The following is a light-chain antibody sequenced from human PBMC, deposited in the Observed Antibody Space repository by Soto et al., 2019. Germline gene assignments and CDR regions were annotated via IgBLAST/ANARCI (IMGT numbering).Light chain of an antibody. CDR3: QSYDSSLSAYV. CDR2: GNS. J-gene: IGLJ1*01. Sequence: QSVLAQPPSVSGAPGQKVTISCTGSSSNIGAGYDLHWYQQLPGTAPKLLLYGNSNRPSGVPDRFSGSKSGTSASLAITGLQAEDDADYCCQSYDSSLSAYVFGTGTKVTVL. CDR1: SSNIGAGYD. V-gene: IGLV1-40*01.